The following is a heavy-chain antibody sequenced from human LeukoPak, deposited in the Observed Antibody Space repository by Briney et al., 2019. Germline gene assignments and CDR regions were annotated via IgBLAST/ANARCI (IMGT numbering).Heavy chain of an antibody. Sequence: GRSLRLSCAASGFTFSSYGMHWVRQAPGKGLEWVAVISYDGSNKYYADSVKGRFTISRDNSKNTLYLQMNSLRAEDTAVYYCARDVGIPYGSGFDYWGQGTLVTVPS. J-gene: IGHJ4*02. D-gene: IGHD3-10*01. CDR2: ISYDGSNK. V-gene: IGHV3-30*03. CDR3: ARDVGIPYGSGFDY. CDR1: GFTFSSYG.